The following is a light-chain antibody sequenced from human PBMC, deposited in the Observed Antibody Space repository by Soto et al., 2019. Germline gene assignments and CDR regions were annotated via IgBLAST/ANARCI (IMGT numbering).Light chain of an antibody. CDR3: QQYNNVRIS. J-gene: IGKJ5*01. V-gene: IGKV1-33*01. CDR2: GAS. CDR1: QDIRNY. Sequence: DIQLTQSPSSLSVSAGDRVTITCQASQDIRNYLNWYQQKPGKAPKLLISGASNLETGVPSRFSGSGSGTDFTFTISRLQPEDIATYYCQQYNNVRISFGQGTRLEIK.